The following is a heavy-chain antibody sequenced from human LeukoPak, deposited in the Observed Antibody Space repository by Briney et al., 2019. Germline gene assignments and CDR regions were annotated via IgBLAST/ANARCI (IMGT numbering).Heavy chain of an antibody. CDR2: ININTGNP. D-gene: IGHD3-10*01. CDR1: GYTFTSYA. CDR3: ARVGFPTYYYSRDV. V-gene: IGHV7-4-1*02. J-gene: IGHJ6*03. Sequence: GASVKVSCKASGYTFTSYAMNWVRQAPGQGLEWMGWININTGNPTYVQGFTGRFVFSLDTSVSTAYLQISSLKAEDTAMYYCARVGFPTYYYSRDVGGKGPTVTVSS.